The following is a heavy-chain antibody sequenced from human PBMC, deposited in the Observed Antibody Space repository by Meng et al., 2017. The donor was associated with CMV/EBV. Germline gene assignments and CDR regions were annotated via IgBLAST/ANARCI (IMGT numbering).Heavy chain of an antibody. CDR1: GYTFTGYY. Sequence: ASVKVSCKASGYTFTGYYMHWVRQAPGQGLEWMGWINPNSGGTNYAQKFQGRVTMTRDTSISTAYMELSRLRSDDTAVYYCAKAAGVYCSSTSCYNVGLRYYYYGMDVWGQGTTVTVSS. D-gene: IGHD2-2*02. CDR3: AKAAGVYCSSTSCYNVGLRYYYYGMDV. V-gene: IGHV1-2*02. J-gene: IGHJ6*02. CDR2: INPNSGGT.